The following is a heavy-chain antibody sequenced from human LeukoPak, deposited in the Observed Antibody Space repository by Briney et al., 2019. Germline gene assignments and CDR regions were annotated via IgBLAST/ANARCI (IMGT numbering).Heavy chain of an antibody. CDR2: INTKTGNP. CDR1: GYTFTTYA. D-gene: IGHD2-15*01. Sequence: ASVKVSCKASGYTFTTYAMNWVRQAPGQGLEWMGWINTKTGNPTYAQGFTGRFVFSLDTSASTAYLQISSLKAEDTAVYYCASSYRSGGHCYSQQKVYYFDFWGQGTLVTVSS. CDR3: ASSYRSGGHCYSQQKVYYFDF. V-gene: IGHV7-4-1*02. J-gene: IGHJ4*02.